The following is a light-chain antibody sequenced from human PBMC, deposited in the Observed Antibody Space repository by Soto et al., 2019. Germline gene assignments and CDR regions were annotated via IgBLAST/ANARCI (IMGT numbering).Light chain of an antibody. Sequence: DIQMTQSPSSLSASVGDRVTITCQASQDVRKYLSWYQQKARKAPKLLIYDASNLETGVPSRLSGSGSGTDFTFTISILQPEDIATYYCQQRHNLPHTFGPGTKVDIK. J-gene: IGKJ3*01. V-gene: IGKV1-33*01. CDR3: QQRHNLPHT. CDR1: QDVRKY. CDR2: DAS.